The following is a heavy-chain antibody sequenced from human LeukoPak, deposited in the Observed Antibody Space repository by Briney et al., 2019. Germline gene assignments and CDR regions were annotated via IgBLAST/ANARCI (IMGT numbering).Heavy chain of an antibody. J-gene: IGHJ4*02. CDR1: GFTFDDYA. Sequence: PGGSLRLSCAASGFTFDDYAMHWVRQAPGKGLEWVSGISWNSGSIGYADSVKGRFTISRDNAKNPLYLQMNSLRAEDTALYYCAKGRSIAVAGGLDYWGQGTLVTVSS. CDR3: AKGRSIAVAGGLDY. CDR2: ISWNSGSI. V-gene: IGHV3-9*01. D-gene: IGHD6-19*01.